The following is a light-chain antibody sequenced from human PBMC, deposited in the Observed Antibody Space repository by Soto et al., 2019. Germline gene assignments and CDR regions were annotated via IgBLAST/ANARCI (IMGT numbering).Light chain of an antibody. Sequence: DIQMTPSPSSLSASIGDRVTITCRASPTISTYLNWYQQQPGKAPKLRIYAASTLQSGVPSRFSGSGSGTDFTLTISSLQPDDFAIYCCQQTYSSPWTFGQGTTVEIK. CDR1: PTISTY. J-gene: IGKJ1*01. CDR2: AAS. V-gene: IGKV1-39*01. CDR3: QQTYSSPWT.